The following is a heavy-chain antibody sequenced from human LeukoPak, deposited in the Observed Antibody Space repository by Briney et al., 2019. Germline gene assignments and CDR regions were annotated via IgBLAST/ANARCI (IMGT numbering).Heavy chain of an antibody. CDR1: GGSISSSSYY. CDR2: IYYSGST. CDR3: ARRADYGDYDWYFDL. Sequence: SETLSLTCTVSGGSISSSSYYWGWIRQPPGKGLEWIGSIYYSGSTYYNPSLKSRVTISVDTSKNQFSLKPSSVTAADTAVYYCARRADYGDYDWYFDLWGRGTLVTVSS. V-gene: IGHV4-39*01. J-gene: IGHJ2*01. D-gene: IGHD4-17*01.